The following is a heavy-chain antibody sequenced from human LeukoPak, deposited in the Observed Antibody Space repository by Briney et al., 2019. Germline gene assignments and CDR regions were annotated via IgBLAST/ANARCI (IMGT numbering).Heavy chain of an antibody. CDR3: ARVRDHGYLFDY. CDR1: GGSISSYY. CDR2: IYYSGST. D-gene: IGHD4-17*01. V-gene: IGHV4-59*08. J-gene: IGHJ4*02. Sequence: SETLSLTCTVSGGSISSYYWSWIRQPPGKGLEWIGYIYYSGSTNYNPSLKSRVTISVDTSKNQFSLKLSSVTAADTAVYYCARVRDHGYLFDYWGQGTLVTVSS.